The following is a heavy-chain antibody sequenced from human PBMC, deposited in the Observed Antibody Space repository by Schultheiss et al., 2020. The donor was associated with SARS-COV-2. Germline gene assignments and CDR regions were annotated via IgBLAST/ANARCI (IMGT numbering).Heavy chain of an antibody. CDR1: GGSISSSSYY. CDR2: IYYSGST. V-gene: IGHV4-31*03. CDR3: ARAVSSGYYYFDY. J-gene: IGHJ4*02. Sequence: SETLSLTCTVSGGSISSSSYYWGWIRQPPGKGLEWIGYIYYSGSTYYNPSLKSRVTISVDTSKNQFSLKLSSVTAADTAVYYCARAVSSGYYYFDYWGQGSLVTVSS. D-gene: IGHD6-19*01.